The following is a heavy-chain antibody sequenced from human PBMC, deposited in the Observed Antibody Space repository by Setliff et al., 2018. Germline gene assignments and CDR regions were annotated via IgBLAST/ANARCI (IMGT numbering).Heavy chain of an antibody. V-gene: IGHV1-2*02. D-gene: IGHD2-2*01. CDR3: ARLAAIPEPGIGILA. J-gene: IGHJ4*02. CDR2: ISPYSGGT. CDR1: GYTFNDYG. Sequence: ASVKVSCKTSGYTFNDYGINWVRQAPGQGLEWLGWISPYSGGTNYAQKFQGRVTLTRDTSIRTSYMELNSLTSDDTAVYYCARLAAIPEPGIGILAWGQGTLVTVSS.